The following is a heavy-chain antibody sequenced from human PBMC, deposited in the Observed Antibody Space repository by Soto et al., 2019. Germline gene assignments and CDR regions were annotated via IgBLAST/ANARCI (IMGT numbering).Heavy chain of an antibody. CDR3: AKGGRFLEWLSHRYYGMDV. V-gene: IGHV3-23*01. J-gene: IGHJ6*02. CDR1: GFTFSSYA. CDR2: ISGSGGST. Sequence: QAGGSLRLSCAASGFTFSSYAMSWVRQAPGKGLEWVSAISGSGGSTYYADSVKGRFTISRDNSKNTLYLQMNSLRAEDTAVYYCAKGGRFLEWLSHRYYGMDVWGQGTTVTVSS. D-gene: IGHD3-3*01.